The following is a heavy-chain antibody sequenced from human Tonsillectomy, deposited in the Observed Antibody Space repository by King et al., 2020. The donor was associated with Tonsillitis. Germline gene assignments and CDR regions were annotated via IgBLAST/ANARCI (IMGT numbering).Heavy chain of an antibody. Sequence: VQLVESGGGLVQPGGSLRLSCSASGFTFGSYAMSWVRQAPGKGLEWVSTISGSGDSTNYADSVKGRFTISRDNSKNTLFLQMNSLRADDTAVYYCARGPLFGVDYNWFDPWGQGTLVTVSS. CDR3: ARGPLFGVDYNWFDP. J-gene: IGHJ5*02. CDR2: ISGSGDST. D-gene: IGHD3-3*01. CDR1: GFTFGSYA. V-gene: IGHV3-23*04.